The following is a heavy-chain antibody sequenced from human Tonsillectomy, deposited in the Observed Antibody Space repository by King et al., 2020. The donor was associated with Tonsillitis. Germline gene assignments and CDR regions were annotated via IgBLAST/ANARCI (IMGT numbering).Heavy chain of an antibody. CDR2: VYYSGST. CDR1: GDSISRRGYF. Sequence: QLQESGPGLVKPWETLSLTCTVSGDSISRRGYFWGWIRQPPGKGLEWVAGVYYSGSTYYNSSLKSRVTASVDTSKNQFSLHLNSVTAADTAVYYCARQGVPGGNDYWGQGTLVTVSS. D-gene: IGHD2-2*01. J-gene: IGHJ4*02. CDR3: ARQGVPGGNDY. V-gene: IGHV4-39*01.